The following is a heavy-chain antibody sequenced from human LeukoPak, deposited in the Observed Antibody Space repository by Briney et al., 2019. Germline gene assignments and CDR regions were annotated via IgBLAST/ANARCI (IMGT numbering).Heavy chain of an antibody. Sequence: PSETLSLTCTVSGGSISSSGYYWGWIRQPPGKGLEWIGNIYYSGNTYYNPSPKSRVTISVDTSKNQFSLKLSSVTAADTAVYYCARQGTMGAFDYWGQGTLVTVSS. CDR2: IYYSGNT. CDR3: ARQGTMGAFDY. CDR1: GGSISSSGYY. J-gene: IGHJ4*02. V-gene: IGHV4-39*01. D-gene: IGHD3-16*01.